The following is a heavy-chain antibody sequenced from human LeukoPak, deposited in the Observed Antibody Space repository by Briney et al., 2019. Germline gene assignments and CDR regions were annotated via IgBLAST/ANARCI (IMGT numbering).Heavy chain of an antibody. CDR2: IYYSGST. Sequence: PSETLSLTCTVSGGSISSYYWSWIRQPPGKGLEWIGYIYYSGSTNYNPSLKRRVTQSVATSKNQFSLKLSSVTAVDTAVYYCARLRPDYDILTGFPMDVWGPGTTVTVSS. V-gene: IGHV4-59*01. D-gene: IGHD3-9*01. J-gene: IGHJ6*02. CDR1: GGSISSYY. CDR3: ARLRPDYDILTGFPMDV.